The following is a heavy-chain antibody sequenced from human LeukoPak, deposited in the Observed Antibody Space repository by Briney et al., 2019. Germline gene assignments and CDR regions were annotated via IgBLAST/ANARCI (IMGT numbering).Heavy chain of an antibody. V-gene: IGHV3-7*01. CDR3: AKGGYSANWRNYFDY. CDR1: RFTFSSYW. D-gene: IGHD6-13*01. CDR2: IKQDGSEK. J-gene: IGHJ4*02. Sequence: GGSLRLSCAASRFTFSSYWMTWVRQAPGKGLEWVANIKQDGSEKYYVDSVRGRFTISRDNAKNSLYLQMSGLRAEDTAVYYCAKGGYSANWRNYFDYWGQGTLVTVSS.